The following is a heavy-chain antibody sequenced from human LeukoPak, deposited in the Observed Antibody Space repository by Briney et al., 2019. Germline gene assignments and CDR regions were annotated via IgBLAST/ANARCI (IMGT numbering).Heavy chain of an antibody. V-gene: IGHV5-51*01. CDR3: ARAPRAYDILTGYPPDY. D-gene: IGHD3-9*01. J-gene: IGHJ4*02. Sequence: GESLKISCKGSGYSFTSYWIGWVRQVPGKGLEWMGIIYPGDSDTRYSPSFQGQVTISADKSISTAYLQWSSLKASDTAMYYCARAPRAYDILTGYPPDYWGQGTLVTVSS. CDR2: IYPGDSDT. CDR1: GYSFTSYW.